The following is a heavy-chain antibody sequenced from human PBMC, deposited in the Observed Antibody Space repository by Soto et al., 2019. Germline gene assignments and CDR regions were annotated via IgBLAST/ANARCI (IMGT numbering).Heavy chain of an antibody. CDR2: IIPIFGTA. D-gene: IGHD5-12*01. CDR3: ASTPEMATIGYFDY. J-gene: IGHJ4*02. Sequence: QVQLVQSGAEVKKPGSSVKVSCKASGGTFSSYAISWVRQAPGQGLEWMGGIIPIFGTANYAQKFQGRVTITADESTSTAYMELSSLRSEDTAVYYCASTPEMATIGYFDYWGQGTLVTVSS. CDR1: GGTFSSYA. V-gene: IGHV1-69*12.